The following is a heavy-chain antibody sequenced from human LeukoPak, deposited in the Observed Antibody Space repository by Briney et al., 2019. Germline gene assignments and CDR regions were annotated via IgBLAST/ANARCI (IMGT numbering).Heavy chain of an antibody. CDR2: ISAYNGNT. CDR1: GYTVSSYG. J-gene: IGHJ6*03. Sequence: ASVTVSCKASGYTVSSYGISWVRQAPGQGLEWMGWISAYNGNTNYAQKLQGRVTMTTDTSTSTAYMELRSLRSDDTAVYYRARTPLAPNGDYYYYYYIDVSGKRTTVTVSS. V-gene: IGHV1-18*01. D-gene: IGHD2-8*01. CDR3: ARTPLAPNGDYYYYYYIDV.